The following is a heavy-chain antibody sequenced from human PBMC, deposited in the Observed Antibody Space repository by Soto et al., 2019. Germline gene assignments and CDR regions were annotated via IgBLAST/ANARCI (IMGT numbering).Heavy chain of an antibody. CDR1: GGSISSTNW. D-gene: IGHD6-13*01. V-gene: IGHV4-4*02. CDR2: IYHSGTT. J-gene: IGHJ4*02. Sequence: QVQLQESGPGLVKPSGTLSLTCAVSGGSISSTNWWTWVRQSPGRGLEWIGEIYHSGTTNYSPSLKSRVNIAVDMSTTHLSLTLISVTAADTAVYYCAFPATAAFDYWGKGILVTVSS. CDR3: AFPATAAFDY.